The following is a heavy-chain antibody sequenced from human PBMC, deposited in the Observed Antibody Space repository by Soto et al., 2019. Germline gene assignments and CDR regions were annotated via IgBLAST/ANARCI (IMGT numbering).Heavy chain of an antibody. J-gene: IGHJ2*01. CDR1: GFTFSSYA. D-gene: IGHD2-8*01. Sequence: EVQLLESGGGLVQPGGSLRLSCAASGFTFSSYAMSWVRQAPGKGLEWVSAISGSGGSTYYADSVKGRFTISRDNSKNTLYLQMNSLRAEDTAVYYCAKHSRGNIVLMVYASGYFELWGRGTLVTVSS. CDR3: AKHSRGNIVLMVYASGYFEL. CDR2: ISGSGGST. V-gene: IGHV3-23*01.